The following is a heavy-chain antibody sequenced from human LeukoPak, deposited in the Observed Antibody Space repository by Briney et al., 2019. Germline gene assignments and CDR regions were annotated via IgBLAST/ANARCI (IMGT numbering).Heavy chain of an antibody. Sequence: SETLSLSCTVSGYSISSGYYWGWIRQPPGKGLEWIGSIYHSGSTYYNPSLKSRVTISVDTSKNQFSLKLSSVTAADTAVYYCARDPIGLAVQLERRGAFDIWGQGTMVTVSS. V-gene: IGHV4-38-2*02. CDR1: GYSISSGYY. CDR2: IYHSGST. CDR3: ARDPIGLAVQLERRGAFDI. J-gene: IGHJ3*02. D-gene: IGHD1-1*01.